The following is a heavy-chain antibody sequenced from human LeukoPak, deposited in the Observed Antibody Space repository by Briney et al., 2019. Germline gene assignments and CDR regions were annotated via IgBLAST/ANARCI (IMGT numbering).Heavy chain of an antibody. CDR3: VSFYETY. V-gene: IGHV3-74*01. CDR1: GNYW. J-gene: IGHJ4*02. Sequence: GGSLRLSCAASGNYWMHWVRQAPGKGLVWVSHINSDGSWTSYADSVKGRFTISKDNAKNTVYLQMNDLRVEDTAVYYCVSFYETYWGRGTLVTVSS. D-gene: IGHD2-2*01. CDR2: INSDGSWT.